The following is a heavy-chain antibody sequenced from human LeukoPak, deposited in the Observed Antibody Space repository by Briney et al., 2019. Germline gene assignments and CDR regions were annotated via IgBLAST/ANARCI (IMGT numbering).Heavy chain of an antibody. CDR2: INGGSDHI. D-gene: IGHD4-17*01. V-gene: IGHV3-48*02. Sequence: GGSLRLSCAASGFLFSSHSMNWVRQAPGKGLEWLSYINGGSDHIGYADSVKGRFIISRDNVKNSLYLHMNSLRNDDTAVYYSARDKDYVSDFWGQGILVTVSS. CDR3: ARDKDYVSDF. CDR1: GFLFSSHS. J-gene: IGHJ4*02.